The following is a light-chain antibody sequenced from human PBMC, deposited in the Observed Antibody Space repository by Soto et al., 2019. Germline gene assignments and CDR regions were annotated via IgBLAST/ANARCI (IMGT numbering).Light chain of an antibody. J-gene: IGLJ2*01. V-gene: IGLV2-14*01. CDR3: SSYSSSSTLVV. Sequence: QSALTQPASVSGSPGQSITISCTGTSSDVGGFLYVSWFQQHPGKAPKLMIYAVSNRPSGISNRFSGSKSGNTASLTISGLQAEDEADYYCSSYSSSSTLVVFGGGTKVPS. CDR2: AVS. CDR1: SSDVGGFLY.